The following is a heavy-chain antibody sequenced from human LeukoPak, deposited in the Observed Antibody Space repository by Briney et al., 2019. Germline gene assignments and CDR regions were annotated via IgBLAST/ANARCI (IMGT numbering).Heavy chain of an antibody. D-gene: IGHD3-16*01. V-gene: IGHV4-61*02. CDR3: ARVPDWTYVPDY. CDR2: IKSSNT. CDR1: GGSISSDRFY. Sequence: PSETLSLTCTVSGGSISSDRFYWTWVRQPAGMGLEWIGRIKSSNTNYNPSLKSRVSISLDTSTNQFSLKLSSLTAADTAVYYCARVPDWTYVPDYWGQGTLVTVSS. J-gene: IGHJ4*02.